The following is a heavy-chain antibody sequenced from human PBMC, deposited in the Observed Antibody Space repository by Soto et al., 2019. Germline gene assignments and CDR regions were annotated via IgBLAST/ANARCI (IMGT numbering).Heavy chain of an antibody. CDR2: IYYSGST. J-gene: IGHJ4*02. Sequence: QVHLQESGPGLVEPSETLSLTCTVSGDPISSGGYYWTWIRQHPGKGLEWIGYIYYSGSTFYNPSLRSRVTISADTSKSHFSLKLTSVTAADTAVYYCAAFSDRVTPAPVLHWGQGALVTVSS. D-gene: IGHD2-15*01. CDR3: AAFSDRVTPAPVLH. CDR1: GDPISSGGYY. V-gene: IGHV4-31*03.